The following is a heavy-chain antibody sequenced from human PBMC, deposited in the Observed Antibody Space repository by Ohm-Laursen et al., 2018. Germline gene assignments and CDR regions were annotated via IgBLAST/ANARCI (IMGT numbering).Heavy chain of an antibody. J-gene: IGHJ4*02. CDR2: IYWNDSK. CDR1: GLSVTTTGVG. V-gene: IGHV2-5*01. CDR3: AHREGV. Sequence: TQTLTLTRTFSGLSVTTTGVGVGWIRQPPGKALEWLAVIYWNDSKHYSPSLRSKLTISKDTSKNQVVLTMTNMDPVDTATYYCAHREGVWGQGTLGTVSS.